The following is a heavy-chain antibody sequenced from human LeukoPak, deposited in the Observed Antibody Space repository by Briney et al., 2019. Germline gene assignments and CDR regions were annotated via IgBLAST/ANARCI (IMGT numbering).Heavy chain of an antibody. D-gene: IGHD6-13*01. V-gene: IGHV3-7*01. CDR3: ARFGYSSSWYGYYYYYMDV. Sequence: GGSLRLSCAASGFTFSSYWMSWVRQAPGKGLEWVANIKQDGSEKYYVDSVKGRFTISRDNAKNSLYLQMNSLRAEDTAVYYCARFGYSSSWYGYYYYYMDVWGKGTTVTVSS. CDR2: IKQDGSEK. CDR1: GFTFSSYW. J-gene: IGHJ6*03.